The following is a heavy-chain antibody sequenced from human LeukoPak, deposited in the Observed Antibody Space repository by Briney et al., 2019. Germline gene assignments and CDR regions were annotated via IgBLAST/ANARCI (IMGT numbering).Heavy chain of an antibody. Sequence: PGGSLRLSCAASGFTFDDYAMHWVRQAPGKGLEWVSGISWNSGSIGYADSVKGRFTISRDNAKNSLYLQMNSLRAEDMALYYCAKSSGWYGFDYWGQGTLVTVSS. CDR2: ISWNSGSI. CDR1: GFTFDDYA. J-gene: IGHJ4*02. D-gene: IGHD6-19*01. CDR3: AKSSGWYGFDY. V-gene: IGHV3-9*03.